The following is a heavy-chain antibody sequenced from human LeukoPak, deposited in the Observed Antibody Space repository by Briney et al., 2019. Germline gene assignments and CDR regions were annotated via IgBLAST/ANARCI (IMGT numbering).Heavy chain of an antibody. J-gene: IGHJ4*02. CDR3: AKTRNFWSAYFDY. CDR1: GGSITSDTYY. D-gene: IGHD3-3*01. V-gene: IGHV4-30-2*01. CDR2: ILHSGSS. Sequence: SETLSLTCGVSGGSITSDTYYWSWIRQPPGKGLEWIGYILHSGSSYYNPSLNSRVTISIDTSKNQFSLELNSVTAADTAVYYCAKTRNFWSAYFDYWGQGTLVTVSS.